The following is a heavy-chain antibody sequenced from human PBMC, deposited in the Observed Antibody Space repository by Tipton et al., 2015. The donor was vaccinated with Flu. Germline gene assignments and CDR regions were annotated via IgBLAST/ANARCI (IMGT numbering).Heavy chain of an antibody. CDR2: INNDGSAI. D-gene: IGHD2-2*01. V-gene: IGHV3-74*01. CDR1: GFTFSTYW. J-gene: IGHJ2*01. Sequence: SLRLSCAASGFTFSTYWMHWVRQAPGKGLVWVSRINNDGSAISCADSVKGRFTVSRDDAKNTLYLQMNSLRDEDTAVYYCARDLGRPAHDWYFDLWGRGTLVTVSS. CDR3: ARDLGRPAHDWYFDL.